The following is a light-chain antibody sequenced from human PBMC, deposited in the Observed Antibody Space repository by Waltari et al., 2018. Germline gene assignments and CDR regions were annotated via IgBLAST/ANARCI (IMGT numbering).Light chain of an antibody. CDR3: EQSYSTPLT. CDR1: QTISTS. V-gene: IGKV1-39*01. J-gene: IGKJ4*01. Sequence: DIQMPQSPSSLSASVGDRVTITCRPSQTISTSLNWYQQKPGKTPKLLIYGASNLQSGVPSRFSGSGSGTDFTLTISSLQPEDSATYYCEQSYSTPLTFGGGTKVEIK. CDR2: GAS.